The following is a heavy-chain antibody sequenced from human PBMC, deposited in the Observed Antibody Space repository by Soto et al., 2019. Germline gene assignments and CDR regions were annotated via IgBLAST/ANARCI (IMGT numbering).Heavy chain of an antibody. D-gene: IGHD6-13*01. CDR1: VFTFSDYY. V-gene: IGHV3-23*01. Sequence: HPGGSLRLSCVASVFTFSDYYMSWIRQAPGKGLEWVSAISGSGGSTYYADSVKGRFTISRDNSKNTLYLQMNSLRAEDTAVYYCASDPGYSSTWGQGTLVTVSS. CDR3: ASDPGYSST. CDR2: ISGSGGST. J-gene: IGHJ4*02.